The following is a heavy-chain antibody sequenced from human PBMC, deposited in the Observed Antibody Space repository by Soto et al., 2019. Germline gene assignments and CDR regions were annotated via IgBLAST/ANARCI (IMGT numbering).Heavy chain of an antibody. CDR2: VFHTGNT. CDR3: ARKAWVRFDY. V-gene: IGHV4-4*02. CDR1: GDSISSSVW. Sequence: SETLSLTCAVSGDSISSSVWWTWVRQPPGKGLEWIGEVFHTGNTNYNPSLKSRVTMSVDKSTNEFSLKVTSVTAADTAIYYCARKAWVRFDYWGQGAPVTVYS. D-gene: IGHD2-21*01. J-gene: IGHJ4*02.